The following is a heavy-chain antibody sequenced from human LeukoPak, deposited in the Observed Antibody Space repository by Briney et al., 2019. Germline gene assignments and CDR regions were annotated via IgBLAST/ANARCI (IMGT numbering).Heavy chain of an antibody. D-gene: IGHD3-22*01. Sequence: SQTLSLTCAVSGGSISSGGYSWSWIRQPPGKGLEWIGYIYRSGSTYYNPSLKSRVTISVDRSKNQFSLKLSSVTAADTAVYYCARDFYDSSGPLGMDVWGQGTTVTVSS. CDR2: IYRSGST. V-gene: IGHV4-30-2*01. J-gene: IGHJ6*02. CDR3: ARDFYDSSGPLGMDV. CDR1: GGSISSGGYS.